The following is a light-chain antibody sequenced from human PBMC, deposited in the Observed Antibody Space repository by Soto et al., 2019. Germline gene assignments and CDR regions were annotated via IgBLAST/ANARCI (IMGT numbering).Light chain of an antibody. Sequence: EVVLTQSPATLSLSPGERATLSCRASPNFGSRYLAWQQQKRRQHPRLLFCGESSRAAGTPARFSGSGWGKEFTLTISSLQSEDFAVYYCQQYQNLWTFGQGTKVDIK. CDR2: GES. V-gene: IGKV3D-7*01. CDR3: QQYQNLWT. CDR1: PNFGSRY. J-gene: IGKJ1*01.